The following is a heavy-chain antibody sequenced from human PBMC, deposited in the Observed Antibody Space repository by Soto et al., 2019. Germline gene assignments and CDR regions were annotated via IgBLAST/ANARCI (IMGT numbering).Heavy chain of an antibody. CDR3: ARVSLISRVFDY. D-gene: IGHD2-15*01. CDR1: GFTFSGYS. V-gene: IGHV3-48*01. J-gene: IGHJ4*02. CDR2: ISGNSNTI. Sequence: PGGSLRLSFAASGFTFSGYSMNWVRQAPGKGLEWVSYISGNSNTIHYADSVKGRFTVSRDNAKNSLYLQMNSLRAEDTAVYYCARVSLISRVFDYWGQGTLVTVSS.